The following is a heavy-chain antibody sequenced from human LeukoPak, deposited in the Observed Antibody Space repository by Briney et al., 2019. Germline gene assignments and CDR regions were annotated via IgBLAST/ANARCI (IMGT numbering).Heavy chain of an antibody. J-gene: IGHJ4*02. CDR3: ARDRGVVIASGATSLGY. CDR1: GFTFSDYY. CDR2: ISSSGSTI. Sequence: GGSLRLSCAASGFTFSDYYMSWTRQAPGKGLEWVSYISSSGSTIYYADSVKGRFTISRDNAKNSLYLQMNSLRAEDTAVYYCARDRGVVIASGATSLGYWGQGTLVTVSS. D-gene: IGHD1-26*01. V-gene: IGHV3-11*01.